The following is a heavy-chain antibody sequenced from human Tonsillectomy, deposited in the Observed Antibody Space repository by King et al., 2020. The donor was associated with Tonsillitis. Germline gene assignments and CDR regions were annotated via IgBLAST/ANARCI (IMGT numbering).Heavy chain of an antibody. V-gene: IGHV4-59*08. CDR3: ARAGSGSYYYYYYYMDV. Sequence: QLQESVPGLVKPSETLSLTCTVSGGSISSSYWSWIWQPTGKGLEWIWYSDDSGSTKYNPALKMRVTITVETSKHLFSLKLCSVTAADTAVYYCARAGSGSYYYYYYYMDVWGKGTTVTVSS. J-gene: IGHJ6*03. CDR2: SDDSGST. D-gene: IGHD3-10*01. CDR1: GGSISSSY.